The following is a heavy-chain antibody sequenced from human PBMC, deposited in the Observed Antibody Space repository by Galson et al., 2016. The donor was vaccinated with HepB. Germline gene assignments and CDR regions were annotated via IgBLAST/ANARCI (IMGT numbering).Heavy chain of an antibody. CDR2: VHYGGST. J-gene: IGHJ4*02. V-gene: IGHV4-39*07. D-gene: IGHD6-6*01. CDR1: GASITTTYY. Sequence: ETLSLTRTVSGASITTTYYWAWIRQPPGKGLEWIGNVHYGGSTNYNPSLNSRVSISVDTSKNQLSLMLSSVTAADTAVYYCARDGGAAHADYWGQGTLVTVSS. CDR3: ARDGGAAHADY.